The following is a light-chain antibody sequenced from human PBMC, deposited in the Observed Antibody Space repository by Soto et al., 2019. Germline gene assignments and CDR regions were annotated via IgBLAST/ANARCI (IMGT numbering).Light chain of an antibody. CDR1: QDIKKY. J-gene: IGKJ5*01. V-gene: IGKV1-33*01. Sequence: IQMTQSPSSLSASVGDRVTITCQATQDIKKYLNWYQKKPGKAPKLLIYDASSLETGVPSRFSGSGSGTDFTLTISSLQPEDFATYYCQQYDNLPLSFGQWTRLEIK. CDR2: DAS. CDR3: QQYDNLPLS.